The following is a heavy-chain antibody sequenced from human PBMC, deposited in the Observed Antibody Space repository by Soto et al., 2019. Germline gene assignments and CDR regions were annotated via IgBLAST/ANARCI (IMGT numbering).Heavy chain of an antibody. J-gene: IGHJ3*02. CDR2: IYYSGST. CDR1: GGSISSGGYY. V-gene: IGHV4-31*03. D-gene: IGHD3-22*01. Sequence: QVQLQESGPGLVKPSQTLSLTCTVSGGSISSGGYYWSWIRQHPGKGLEWIGYIYYSGSTYYNPSLKRRVTISVDTSKNQFSLKLSSVTAADTAVYYCAIDSSGDGHAFDIWGQGTMVTVSS. CDR3: AIDSSGDGHAFDI.